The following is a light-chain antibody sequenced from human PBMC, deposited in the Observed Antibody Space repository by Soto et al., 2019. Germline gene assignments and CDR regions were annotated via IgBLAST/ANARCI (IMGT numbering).Light chain of an antibody. Sequence: DIQMTQSPSSLSASVGDRVTITCRASQGISNYLAWYQQKPGKVPKLLIYAASTLQSEVPSGFSGSGSGTDCTLTISSLQTEDVATSYCQKYNRAPRTFGQGTNVEI. V-gene: IGKV1-27*01. CDR1: QGISNY. J-gene: IGKJ1*01. CDR2: AAS. CDR3: QKYNRAPRT.